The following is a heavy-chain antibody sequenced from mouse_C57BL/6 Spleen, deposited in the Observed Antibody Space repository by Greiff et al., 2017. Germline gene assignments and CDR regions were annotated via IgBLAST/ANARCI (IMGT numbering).Heavy chain of an antibody. D-gene: IGHD2-4*01. CDR2: FYPGSGSI. CDR3: ARHERGDLRLRRGMDY. CDR1: GYTFTEYT. Sequence: QVQLKESGAELVKPGASVKLSCKASGYTFTEYTIHWVKQRSGQGLEWIGWFYPGSGSIKYNEKFKDKATLTADKSSSTVYMELSRLTSEDSAVYFCARHERGDLRLRRGMDYWGQGTSVTVSS. J-gene: IGHJ4*01. V-gene: IGHV1-62-2*01.